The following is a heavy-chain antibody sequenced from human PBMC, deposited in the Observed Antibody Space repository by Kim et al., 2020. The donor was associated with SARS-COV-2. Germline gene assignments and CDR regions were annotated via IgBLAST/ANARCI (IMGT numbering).Heavy chain of an antibody. Sequence: GGSLRLSCAASGFTFDDYAMHWVRQAPGKGLEWVSGISWNSGSIGYADSVKGRFTISRDNAKNSLYLQMNSLRAEDTALYYCAKDTGRGGGYDHYYYYYGMDVWGQGTTVTVSS. J-gene: IGHJ6*02. CDR1: GFTFDDYA. V-gene: IGHV3-9*01. CDR3: AKDTGRGGGYDHYYYYYGMDV. D-gene: IGHD5-12*01. CDR2: ISWNSGSI.